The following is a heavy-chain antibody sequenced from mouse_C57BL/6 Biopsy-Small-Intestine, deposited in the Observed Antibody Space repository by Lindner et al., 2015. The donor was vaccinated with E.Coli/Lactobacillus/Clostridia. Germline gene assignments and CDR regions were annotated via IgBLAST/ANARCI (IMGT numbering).Heavy chain of an antibody. J-gene: IGHJ4*01. D-gene: IGHD6-2*01. CDR1: GYTFTTSG. CDR2: ISAFNGYT. Sequence: SVKVSCKTSGYTFTTSGISWVRQAPGQGFEWMGWISAFNGYTSYSQKFKGRITVTTDTSTSTAYMELGRLRADDTAIYYCVRDRPYSSSSNNWFDPWGQGTLVTVSS. V-gene: IGHV1-7*01. CDR3: VRDRPYSSSSNNWFDP.